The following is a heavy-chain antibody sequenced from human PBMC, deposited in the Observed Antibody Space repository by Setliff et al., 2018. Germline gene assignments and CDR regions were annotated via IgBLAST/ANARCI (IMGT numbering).Heavy chain of an antibody. J-gene: IGHJ4*02. CDR3: ASEPSVSY. CDR2: IKPDGSEE. CDR1: GFTFSNFW. D-gene: IGHD2-8*01. Sequence: PGESLKISCAASGFTFSNFWMSWVRQAPGKGLEWVANIKPDGSEEYYVDSVKGRFTISRDNAKNSLYLQMNTLRADDTAVYYCASEPSVSYWGQGTLVTVSS. V-gene: IGHV3-7*03.